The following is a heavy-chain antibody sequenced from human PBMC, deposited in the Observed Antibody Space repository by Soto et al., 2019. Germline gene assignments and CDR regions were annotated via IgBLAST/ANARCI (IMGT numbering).Heavy chain of an antibody. Sequence: GGSLRLSCAASGFTFSSYSMNWVRQAPGKGLEWVSYISSSSSTIYYADSVKGRFTISRDNSKNTLYLQMNSLRAEDTAVYYCAKAAPYCSGGSCYAFDYWGQGTLVTVSS. J-gene: IGHJ4*02. D-gene: IGHD2-15*01. CDR2: ISSSSSTI. V-gene: IGHV3-48*01. CDR1: GFTFSSYS. CDR3: AKAAPYCSGGSCYAFDY.